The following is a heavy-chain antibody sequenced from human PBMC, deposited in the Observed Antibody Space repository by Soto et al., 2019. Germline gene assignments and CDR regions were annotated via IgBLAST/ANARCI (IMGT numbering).Heavy chain of an antibody. CDR2: INHSGST. CDR1: GGSFSGYF. V-gene: IGHV4-34*01. J-gene: IGHJ4*02. D-gene: IGHD6-19*01. Sequence: SETLSLTCAVDGGSFSGYFWTWIRQPPGKGLEWIGEINHSGSTNYNPSLKSRVTISVDPSENHFSLSLTAVTAADTAVYYCARGQWLPRGEDWREGILVTVSP. CDR3: ARGQWLPRGED.